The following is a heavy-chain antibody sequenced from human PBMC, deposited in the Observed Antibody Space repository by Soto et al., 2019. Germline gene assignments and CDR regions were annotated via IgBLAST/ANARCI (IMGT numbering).Heavy chain of an antibody. V-gene: IGHV3-33*01. CDR3: ARVVAGGLLRETYYYYGMDV. CDR2: IWSDGNNR. CDR1: GFMFSNHG. J-gene: IGHJ6*02. Sequence: PGGSLRLSCAAAGFMFSNHGMHWVRPAPGKGLEWVAVIWSDGNNRYCADSVKGRFTISRDNSKNTVYLQMNSLRAEDTAVYYCARVVAGGLLRETYYYYGMDVWGQGTTVTVSS. D-gene: IGHD1-26*01.